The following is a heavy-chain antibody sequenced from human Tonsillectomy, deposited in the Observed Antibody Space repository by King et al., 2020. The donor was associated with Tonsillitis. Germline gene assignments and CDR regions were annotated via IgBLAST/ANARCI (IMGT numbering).Heavy chain of an antibody. J-gene: IGHJ4*02. D-gene: IGHD3-22*01. CDR2: IYYSGST. V-gene: IGHV4-59*01. CDR3: ARAGDYYDSSGYYGSYYFDY. CDR1: GGSISSYY. Sequence: VQLQESGPGLVKPSETLSLTCTVSGGSISSYYWSWIRQPPGKGLEWIRYIYYSGSTNHNPSLKSRVTISVDTSKNQFSLKLSSVTAADTAVYYCARAGDYYDSSGYYGSYYFDYWGQGTLVTVSS.